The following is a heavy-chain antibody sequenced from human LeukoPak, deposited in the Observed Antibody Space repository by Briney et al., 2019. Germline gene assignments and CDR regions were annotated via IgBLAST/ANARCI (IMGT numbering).Heavy chain of an antibody. CDR3: ARDLSADYDFWSGYDY. V-gene: IGHV3-7*01. J-gene: IGHJ4*02. CDR2: IKQDGSEK. Sequence: GGSLRLSCAASGFPFSSYSMTWVRQAPGKGLERVAYIKQDGSEKYYVDSVKGRFTISRDNAKNSLFLQMNSLRAEDTAVYYCARDLSADYDFWSGYDYWGQGILVTVSS. D-gene: IGHD3-3*01. CDR1: GFPFSSYS.